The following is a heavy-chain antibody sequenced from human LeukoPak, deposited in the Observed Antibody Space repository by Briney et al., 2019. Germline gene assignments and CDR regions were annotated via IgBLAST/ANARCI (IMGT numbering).Heavy chain of an antibody. Sequence: ASVKVSCKASGGTFSSYAISWVRQAPGQGLEWMGGIIPIFGTANYAQKFQGRVTITADESTSTSYMELSSLRSEDTAVYYCARGLTGTFDYWGQGTLVTVSS. D-gene: IGHD7-27*01. CDR2: IIPIFGTA. J-gene: IGHJ4*02. V-gene: IGHV1-69*13. CDR1: GGTFSSYA. CDR3: ARGLTGTFDY.